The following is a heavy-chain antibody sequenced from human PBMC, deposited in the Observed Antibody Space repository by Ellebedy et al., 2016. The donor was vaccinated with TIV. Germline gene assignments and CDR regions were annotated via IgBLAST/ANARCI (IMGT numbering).Heavy chain of an antibody. Sequence: MPSETLSLTCTVSGGSISSSSYYWVWIRQSPGKGLEWIGSIYYSGSTYYNPSLKSRITISVDPSKNQFSLKLSSVTTADTAMYYCTRGVTSYSDYWGQGTLVTVSS. CDR2: IYYSGST. CDR3: TRGVTSYSDY. CDR1: GGSISSSSYY. D-gene: IGHD3-3*01. V-gene: IGHV4-39*07. J-gene: IGHJ4*02.